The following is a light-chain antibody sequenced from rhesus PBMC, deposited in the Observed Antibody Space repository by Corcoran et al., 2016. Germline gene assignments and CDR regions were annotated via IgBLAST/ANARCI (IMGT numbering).Light chain of an antibody. Sequence: ETVVTQSPATLALSPGERATLSCRASQSVGSYLAWYQQKPGQASRFLIYGASSRATDSPDRFSGRGSGTDFPLTSSGLEPEGVGVCYCHQSSNLSSFGQGTKVEVK. CDR2: GAS. V-gene: IGKV3-24*04. CDR3: HQSSNLSS. J-gene: IGKJ2*01. CDR1: QSVGSY.